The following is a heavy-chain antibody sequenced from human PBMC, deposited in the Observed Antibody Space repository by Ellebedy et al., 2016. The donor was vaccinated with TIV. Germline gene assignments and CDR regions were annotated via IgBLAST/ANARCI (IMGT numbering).Heavy chain of an antibody. Sequence: AASVKVSCKASGGTFSSYAISWVRQTPGQRLEWMGWVSPYDGNTNYAQKFQGRVTMTIDTSTSTGYMELRSLRSEDTAVYYCARGFRYGSGRWPLDYWGQGTLVTVSS. J-gene: IGHJ4*02. CDR3: ARGFRYGSGRWPLDY. V-gene: IGHV1-18*01. D-gene: IGHD4-23*01. CDR2: VSPYDGNT. CDR1: GGTFSSYA.